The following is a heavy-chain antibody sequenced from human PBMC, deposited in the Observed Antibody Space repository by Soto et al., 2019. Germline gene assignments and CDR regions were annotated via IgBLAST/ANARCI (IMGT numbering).Heavy chain of an antibody. CDR1: GFTFSSYG. CDR3: ARDSRHYYCSFFNPGYYYDGLHL. CDR2: IWYDGSNK. V-gene: IGHV3-33*01. D-gene: IGHD3-10*01. Sequence: GGSLRLSCAASGFTFSSYGMHWVRQAPGKGLEWVAVIWYDGSNKYYADSVKGRFTISRDNSKNTLYLQMNSLRAEDTAVYYCARDSRHYYCSFFNPGYYYDGLHL. J-gene: IGHJ6*01.